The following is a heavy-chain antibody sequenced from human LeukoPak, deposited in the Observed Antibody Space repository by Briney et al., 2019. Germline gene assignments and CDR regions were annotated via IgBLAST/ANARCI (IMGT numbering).Heavy chain of an antibody. CDR3: TRDPFSSSWYGWFGFDY. CDR1: GFTFGDNA. J-gene: IGHJ4*02. CDR2: IRSKAYGGTT. D-gene: IGHD6-13*01. Sequence: GGSLRLSCTASGFTFGDNAMSWFRQAPGKGLEWVGFIRSKAYGGTTEYAAPVKGRFTISRDDSKSIAYLQMNSLKTEDTAVYYCTRDPFSSSWYGWFGFDYWGQGTLVTVSS. V-gene: IGHV3-49*03.